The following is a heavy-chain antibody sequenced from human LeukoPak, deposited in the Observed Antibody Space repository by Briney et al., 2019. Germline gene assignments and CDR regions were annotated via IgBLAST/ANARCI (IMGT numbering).Heavy chain of an antibody. Sequence: PGRSLRLSCAASGFTFSSYAMHWVRQAPGKGLEGGAVISYDGSNKYYADSVKGRFTISRDNSKNTLYLQMNSLRAEDTAVYYCARDGSEYYYDSSGFDYWGQGTLVTVSS. CDR1: GFTFSSYA. CDR3: ARDGSEYYYDSSGFDY. V-gene: IGHV3-30*04. J-gene: IGHJ4*02. CDR2: ISYDGSNK. D-gene: IGHD3-22*01.